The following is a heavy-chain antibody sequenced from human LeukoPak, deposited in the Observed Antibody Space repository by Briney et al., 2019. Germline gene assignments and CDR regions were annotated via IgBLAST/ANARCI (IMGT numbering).Heavy chain of an antibody. CDR2: VNLDGRES. CDR3: AKEGTRPPSPPDY. CDR1: GFTFSSYS. D-gene: IGHD1-1*01. J-gene: IGHJ4*02. V-gene: IGHV3-7*01. Sequence: GGSLRLSCAASGFTFSSYSMNWVRQVPGKGLEWVANVNLDGRESNYVDSVKGRFTMSRDNAQNSVYLQMNRLRVEDTGVYFCAKEGTRPPSPPDYWGQGTLVTVSS.